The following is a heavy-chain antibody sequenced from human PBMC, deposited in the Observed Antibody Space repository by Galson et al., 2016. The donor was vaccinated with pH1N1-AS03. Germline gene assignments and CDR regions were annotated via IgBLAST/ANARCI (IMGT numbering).Heavy chain of an antibody. V-gene: IGHV1-69*04. CDR1: GGTFGPSA. D-gene: IGHD6-19*01. CDR3: ARGYSSGGQTRRKDL. CDR2: LTPMLNVT. Sequence: SVKVSCKASGGTFGPSAIRWVRQAPGQGPAWMGRLTPMLNVTSYAQKFQGRVTITAGTSTSTVYLELSSLRSDATAVYYCARGYSSGGQTRRKDLWGQGTTVTVSS. J-gene: IGHJ6*02.